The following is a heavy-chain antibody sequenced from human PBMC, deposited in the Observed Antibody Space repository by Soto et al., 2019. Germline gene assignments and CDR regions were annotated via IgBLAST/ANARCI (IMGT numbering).Heavy chain of an antibody. CDR2: ISYDGTNK. V-gene: IGHV3-30*18. CDR3: AKGLGWRVLGDAFDI. J-gene: IGHJ3*02. D-gene: IGHD3-16*01. Sequence: GGSRRLPWAAAGIIFSSYGMHRVRQAPGKGLEWVAVISYDGTNKYYGDSVKGRFSISRDNSKNTLYLQMNSLRAEDTAAYYCAKGLGWRVLGDAFDIWGQGTMVTV. CDR1: GIIFSSYG.